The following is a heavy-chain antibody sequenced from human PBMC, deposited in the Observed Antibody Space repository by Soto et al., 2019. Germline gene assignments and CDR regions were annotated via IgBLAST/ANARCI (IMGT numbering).Heavy chain of an antibody. V-gene: IGHV4-59*01. CDR3: ARRGHGYSGFYFDY. CDR1: GGSISSYY. J-gene: IGHJ4*02. CDR2: IYYSGST. Sequence: SETLSLTCTVSGGSISSYYWSWIRQPPGKGLEWIGYIYYSGSTNYNPSLKSRVTISVDTSKNQFSLKLSSVTAADTAVYYCARRGHGYSGFYFDYWGEGPLFTVPS. D-gene: IGHD5-12*01.